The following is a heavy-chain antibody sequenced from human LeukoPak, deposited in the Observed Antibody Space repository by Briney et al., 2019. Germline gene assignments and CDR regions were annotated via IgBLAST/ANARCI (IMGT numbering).Heavy chain of an antibody. Sequence: PGRSLRLSCTASGFTLSSYGMHWVRQCPGKGLEWVAVIWYDGSNKHYADSVKGRFTISRDNSKNTLYLQMNSLRAEDTAVYYCAREGNSGYYWNYWGQGTLVTVSS. D-gene: IGHD5-12*01. CDR2: IWYDGSNK. CDR3: AREGNSGYYWNY. J-gene: IGHJ4*02. V-gene: IGHV3-33*08. CDR1: GFTLSSYG.